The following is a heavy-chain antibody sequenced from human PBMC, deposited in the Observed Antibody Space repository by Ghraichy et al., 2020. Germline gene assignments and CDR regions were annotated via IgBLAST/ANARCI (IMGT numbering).Heavy chain of an antibody. CDR3: AKDHVASTGYYYGMDV. Sequence: LSLTCAASGFSFRSYAMSWVRQAPGKGLEWVSSIGSTGETTYYVDSVKGRFTVSRDNSQNTLFLQMNSLRAEDTAVYHCAKDHVASTGYYYGMDVWGHGTTVTVSS. V-gene: IGHV3-23*01. J-gene: IGHJ6*02. D-gene: IGHD1-1*01. CDR2: IGSTGETT. CDR1: GFSFRSYA.